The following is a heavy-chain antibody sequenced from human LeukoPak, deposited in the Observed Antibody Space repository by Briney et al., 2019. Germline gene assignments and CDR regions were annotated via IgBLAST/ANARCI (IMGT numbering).Heavy chain of an antibody. CDR3: ARDAHLYGDYVGGSGGEYDY. V-gene: IGHV1-18*01. CDR2: ISAYNGNT. J-gene: IGHJ4*02. CDR1: GYTFTSYG. Sequence: GASVKVSCKASGYTFTSYGISWVRQAPGQGLEWMGWISAYNGNTNYAQKLQGRVTMTTDTSTSTAYMELRSLRSDDTAVYYCARDAHLYGDYVGGSGGEYDYWGQGTLVTVSS. D-gene: IGHD4-17*01.